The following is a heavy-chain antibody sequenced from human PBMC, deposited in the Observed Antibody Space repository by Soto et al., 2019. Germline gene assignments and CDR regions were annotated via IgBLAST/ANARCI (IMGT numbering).Heavy chain of an antibody. J-gene: IGHJ4*02. CDR3: TTGHYYGSGSYDY. V-gene: IGHV3-15*01. D-gene: IGHD3-10*01. Sequence: EVQLVESGGGLVKPGGSLRLSCAASGFTFSNAWMSWVHQAPGKGLEWVGRIKSKTDGGTTDYAAPVKGRFTISRDDSKNTLYLQMNSLKTEDTAVYYCTTGHYYGSGSYDYWGQGTLVTVSS. CDR1: GFTFSNAW. CDR2: IKSKTDGGTT.